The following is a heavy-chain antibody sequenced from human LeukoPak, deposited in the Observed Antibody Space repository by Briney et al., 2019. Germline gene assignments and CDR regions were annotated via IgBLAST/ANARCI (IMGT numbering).Heavy chain of an antibody. Sequence: GGSLRLSCAASGLTFSTYSMNWVRQAPGKGLEWVSSISSSSSYIFYADSVKGRFTISRDNAKNSLYLQMNGLRAEDTAVYYCATDRTGYYYHSSGYYFDNWGQGTLVTVSS. J-gene: IGHJ4*02. V-gene: IGHV3-21*06. D-gene: IGHD3-22*01. CDR3: ATDRTGYYYHSSGYYFDN. CDR1: GLTFSTYS. CDR2: ISSSSSYI.